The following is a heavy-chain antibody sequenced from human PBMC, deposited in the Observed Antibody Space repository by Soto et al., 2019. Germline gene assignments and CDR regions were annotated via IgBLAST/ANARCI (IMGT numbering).Heavy chain of an antibody. V-gene: IGHV1-69*12. Sequence: QVQLVQSGAEVKKPGSSVKVSCKASGGTFSSYAISWVRQAPGQGLEWMGGIIPIFGTANYAQKFQGRVTITADESTSTAYMELSSLRSEDTAVYYCARYYYASSGYYYHFDYWGQGTLVTVSS. CDR2: IIPIFGTA. CDR1: GGTFSSYA. D-gene: IGHD3-22*01. J-gene: IGHJ4*02. CDR3: ARYYYASSGYYYHFDY.